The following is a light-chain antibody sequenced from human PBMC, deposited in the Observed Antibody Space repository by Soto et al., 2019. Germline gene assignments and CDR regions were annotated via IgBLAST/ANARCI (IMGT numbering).Light chain of an antibody. CDR2: NDN. CDR1: NIGTKS. J-gene: IGLJ2*01. Sequence: SYELTQPPSVSVAPGKTATLTCGGGNIGTKSVHWYQHHPGQAPVVVIYNDNDRPSGIPERFSGFKFGDMAALTISRVEAGDEADYFCQVWERSDDHVIFGGGAKLTVL. CDR3: QVWERSDDHVI. V-gene: IGLV3-21*01.